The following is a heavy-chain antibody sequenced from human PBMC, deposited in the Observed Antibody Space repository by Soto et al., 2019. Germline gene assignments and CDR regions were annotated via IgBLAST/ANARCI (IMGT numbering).Heavy chain of an antibody. D-gene: IGHD2-2*01. Sequence: PGGSLRLSCAASGFTFSSYAMHWVRQAPGKGLEWVAVISYDGSNKYYADSVKGRFTISRDNSKNTLYLQMNSLRAEDTAVYYCARDRVIVVVPAAQSLQLRSGYYGMDVWGQGTTVTVSS. J-gene: IGHJ6*02. CDR2: ISYDGSNK. CDR3: ARDRVIVVVPAAQSLQLRSGYYGMDV. V-gene: IGHV3-30-3*01. CDR1: GFTFSSYA.